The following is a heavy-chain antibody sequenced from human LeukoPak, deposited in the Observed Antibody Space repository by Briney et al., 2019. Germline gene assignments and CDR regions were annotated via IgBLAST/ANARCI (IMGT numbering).Heavy chain of an antibody. CDR1: GFTFSAYT. CDR2: IWYDGSNK. D-gene: IGHD5-18*01. Sequence: GGSLRLSCTASGFTFSAYTLHWVRQAPGKGLEWVAVIWYDGSNKYYADSVKGRFTISRDNSKNTLYLQMNSLRAEDTAVYYCARERIQLWSFDYWGQGTLVTVSS. J-gene: IGHJ4*02. V-gene: IGHV3-33*08. CDR3: ARERIQLWSFDY.